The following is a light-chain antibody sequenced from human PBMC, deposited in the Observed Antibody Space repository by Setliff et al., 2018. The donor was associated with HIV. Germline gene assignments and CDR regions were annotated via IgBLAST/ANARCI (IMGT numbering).Light chain of an antibody. CDR2: FDS. Sequence: SYELTQSPSVSVAPGKTARITCGGYNIGSKSVHWHQQMPGQAPMLVISFDSDRPSGIPERFSGSNSGNTATLTISRVDAGDEADYYCQVWDTSSDRGVFGGGTKVTVL. CDR1: NIGSKS. J-gene: IGLJ3*02. CDR3: QVWDTSSDRGV. V-gene: IGLV3-21*04.